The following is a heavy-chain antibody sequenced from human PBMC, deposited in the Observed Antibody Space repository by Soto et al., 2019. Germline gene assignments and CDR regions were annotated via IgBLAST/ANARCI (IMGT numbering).Heavy chain of an antibody. CDR2: IYYSGST. Sequence: TLSLTCTVPGGSVSSGSYYWSWIRQPPGKGLEWIGYIYYSGSTNYHPSLKSRVTISVDTSKNQFSLKLSSVTAADTAVYYCARDHRIQLWLRYYYYGMDVWGQGTTVTVSS. V-gene: IGHV4-61*01. CDR1: GGSVSSGSYY. D-gene: IGHD5-18*01. J-gene: IGHJ6*02. CDR3: ARDHRIQLWLRYYYYGMDV.